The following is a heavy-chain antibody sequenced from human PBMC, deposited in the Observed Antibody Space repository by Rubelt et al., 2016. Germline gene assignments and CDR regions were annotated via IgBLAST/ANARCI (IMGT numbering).Heavy chain of an antibody. CDR1: GGSFSGYY. CDR3: ASQSSSGWYAFAI. V-gene: IGHV4-34*01. Sequence: VQLQQWGAGLLKPSETLSLTCAVYGGSFSGYYWSWIRQPPGKGLEWIGEINHSGSTNYNPSLKSRVTISVDTSKNQFSLKLSSVTAADTAVYYCASQSSSGWYAFAIWGQGTMVTVSS. J-gene: IGHJ3*02. D-gene: IGHD6-19*01. CDR2: INHSGST.